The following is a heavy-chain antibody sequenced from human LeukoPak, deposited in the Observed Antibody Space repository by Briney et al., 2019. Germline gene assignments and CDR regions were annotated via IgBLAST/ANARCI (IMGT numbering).Heavy chain of an antibody. CDR1: GYTFTGYY. Sequence: GASVKVSCKASGYTFTGYYMHWVRQAPGQGLEWMGWVNPNSGGTNYAQKFQGGVTMTRDTSISTAYMELSRLRSDETAVYYCARDLSLLWFGELKGSGDYWGQGTLVTVSS. V-gene: IGHV1-2*02. CDR2: VNPNSGGT. CDR3: ARDLSLLWFGELKGSGDY. J-gene: IGHJ4*02. D-gene: IGHD3-10*01.